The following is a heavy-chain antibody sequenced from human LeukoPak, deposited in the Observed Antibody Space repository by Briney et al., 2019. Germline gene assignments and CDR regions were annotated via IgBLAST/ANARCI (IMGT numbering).Heavy chain of an antibody. D-gene: IGHD2-2*01. CDR3: ARWVSTSYDAFDI. J-gene: IGHJ3*02. CDR1: GFTFSYYA. V-gene: IGHV3-64*01. Sequence: PGGSLSLSCAASGFTFSYYARNWVRQAPGKGLEYVSAITTNGDSTYYANSVKGRFTISRDNSKNTLYLQMGSLRAEDMAVYYCARWVSTSYDAFDIWGQGTMVTVSS. CDR2: ITTNGDST.